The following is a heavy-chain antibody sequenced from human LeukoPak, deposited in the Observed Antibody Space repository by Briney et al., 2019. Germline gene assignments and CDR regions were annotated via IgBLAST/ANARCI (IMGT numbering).Heavy chain of an antibody. D-gene: IGHD5-18*01. V-gene: IGHV3-33*06. CDR3: AKDPGDSYGPADY. CDR1: GFTFSSYG. J-gene: IGHJ4*02. Sequence: GRSLRLSCAASGFTFSSYGMHWVRQAPGKGLEWVAVIWYDGSNKYYADSVKGRFTISRDNSKNTLYLQMNSLRAEDTAVYYGAKDPGDSYGPADYWGQGTLVTVSS. CDR2: IWYDGSNK.